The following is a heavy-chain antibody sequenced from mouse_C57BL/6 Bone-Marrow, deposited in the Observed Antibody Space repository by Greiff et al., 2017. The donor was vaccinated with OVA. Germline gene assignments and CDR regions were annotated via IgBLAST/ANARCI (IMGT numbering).Heavy chain of an antibody. Sequence: QVQLQQSGAELVKPGASVKLSCKASGYTFTSYTMHWVKQRPGQGLEWIGYINPSSGYTKYNQKFKDKATLTADKSSSTAYMQLSSLTSEDSAVYYCARDYGSSPPAYWGQGTLVTVSA. CDR2: INPSSGYT. CDR1: GYTFTSYT. D-gene: IGHD1-1*01. CDR3: ARDYGSSPPAY. V-gene: IGHV1S26*01. J-gene: IGHJ3*01.